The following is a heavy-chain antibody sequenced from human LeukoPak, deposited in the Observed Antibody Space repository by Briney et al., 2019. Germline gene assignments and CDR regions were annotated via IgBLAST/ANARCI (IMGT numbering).Heavy chain of an antibody. CDR3: AKVGYCSSTRCPNDY. CDR2: ISGSGGST. J-gene: IGHJ4*02. D-gene: IGHD2-2*01. Sequence: GGSLRLSCAASGFTFSSFAMSWVRQAPGKGLEWVSDISGSGGSTYYADSVKGRFTISRDNSKNTLYLQMNSLRAEDTAVYYCAKVGYCSSTRCPNDYWGQGTLVTVSS. CDR1: GFTFSSFA. V-gene: IGHV3-23*01.